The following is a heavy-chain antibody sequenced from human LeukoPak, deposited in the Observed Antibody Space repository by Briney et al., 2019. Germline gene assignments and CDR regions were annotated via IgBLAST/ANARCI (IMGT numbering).Heavy chain of an antibody. CDR2: ISGSGGST. D-gene: IGHD6-6*01. J-gene: IGHJ4*02. CDR3: AKRGPEYSSADY. CDR1: GFTFRSYA. Sequence: GGSLRLSCAASGFTFRSYAMSWVRQAPGKGLEWVSAISGSGGSTYYADSVKGRFTISRDNSKNTLYLQMSSLRAEDTAVYYCAKRGPEYSSADYWGQGTLVTVSS. V-gene: IGHV3-23*01.